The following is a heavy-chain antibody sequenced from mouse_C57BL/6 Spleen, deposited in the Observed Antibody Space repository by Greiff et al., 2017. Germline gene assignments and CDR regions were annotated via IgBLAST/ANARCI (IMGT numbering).Heavy chain of an antibody. CDR1: GYTFTSYW. J-gene: IGHJ2*01. V-gene: IGHV1-52*01. CDR3: ARGTYYDYD. Sequence: QVQLQQPGAELVRPGSSVKLSCKASGYTFTSYWMHWVKQRPIQGLEWIGNIDPSDSETHYNQKFKDKATLTVDKASSTAYMQLSSLTSEDSAVYYCARGTYYDYDWGQGTTLTVSS. D-gene: IGHD2-4*01. CDR2: IDPSDSET.